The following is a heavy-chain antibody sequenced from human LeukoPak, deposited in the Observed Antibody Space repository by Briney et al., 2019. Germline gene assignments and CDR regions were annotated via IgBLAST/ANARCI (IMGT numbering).Heavy chain of an antibody. Sequence: ASVKVSCKASGYTFTSYGISWVRQAPGQGLEWMGWISAYNGNTNYAQKLQGRVTMTTDTSTSTAYMELRSLRSDDTAVYYCARDPLNSGSYPGGYFQHWGQGTLVTVSS. D-gene: IGHD1-26*01. CDR2: ISAYNGNT. V-gene: IGHV1-18*01. CDR3: ARDPLNSGSYPGGYFQH. CDR1: GYTFTSYG. J-gene: IGHJ1*01.